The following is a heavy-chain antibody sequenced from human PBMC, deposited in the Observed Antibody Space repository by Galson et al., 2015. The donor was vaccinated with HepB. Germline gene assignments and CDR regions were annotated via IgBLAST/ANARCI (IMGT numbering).Heavy chain of an antibody. CDR1: GYTFTSYG. V-gene: IGHV1-18*04. CDR3: ATDALYCGGDCYPGYFDY. Sequence: SVKVSCKASGYTFTSYGITWVRRAPGQGLEWMGWISVYNGNTNYAQKFQGRVTMTTDTSTNTAYMELRSLRSDDTAVYYCATDALYCGGDCYPGYFDYWGQGTLVTVSS. D-gene: IGHD2-21*02. J-gene: IGHJ4*02. CDR2: ISVYNGNT.